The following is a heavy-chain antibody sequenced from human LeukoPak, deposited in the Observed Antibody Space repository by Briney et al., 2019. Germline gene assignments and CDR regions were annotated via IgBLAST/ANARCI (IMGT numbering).Heavy chain of an antibody. Sequence: PGGSLRLSCAASGFTFSSYAMHWVRQAPGKGLEYVSAISSNGGSTYYANSVKGRFTISRDNSTNTLYIQMGSLRAEDMAVYYCARDQAAGAFEAFGPGGRGTLVTVSS. V-gene: IGHV3-64*01. CDR3: ARDQAAGAFEAFGP. CDR2: ISSNGGST. CDR1: GFTFSSYA. D-gene: IGHD6-13*01. J-gene: IGHJ5*02.